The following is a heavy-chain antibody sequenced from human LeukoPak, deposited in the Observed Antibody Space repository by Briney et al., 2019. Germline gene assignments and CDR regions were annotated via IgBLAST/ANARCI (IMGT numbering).Heavy chain of an antibody. J-gene: IGHJ3*02. Sequence: AGGSLRLSCAASGFTLSSYSMNWVRQAPGKGLEWVSSISSSGTYVYYADSVKGRFTISRDNAKNSLSLQMNSLRADDAAVYYCARASSKQLAGYLPDGFDIWGQGTMVTVSS. CDR3: ARASSKQLAGYLPDGFDI. CDR2: ISSSGTYV. V-gene: IGHV3-21*01. CDR1: GFTLSSYS. D-gene: IGHD3-9*01.